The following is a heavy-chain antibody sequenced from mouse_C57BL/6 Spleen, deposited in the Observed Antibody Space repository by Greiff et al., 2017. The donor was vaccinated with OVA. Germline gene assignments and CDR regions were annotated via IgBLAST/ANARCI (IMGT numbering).Heavy chain of an antibody. CDR1: GFTFSDYG. J-gene: IGHJ2*01. Sequence: EVNVVESGGGLVKPGGSLKLSCAASGFTFSDYGMHWVRQAPEKGLEWVAYISSGSSTIYYADTVKGRFTISRDNAKNTLFLQMTSLRSEDTAMYYCATGTGGTYYFDYWGQGTTLTVSS. V-gene: IGHV5-17*01. D-gene: IGHD4-1*01. CDR3: ATGTGGTYYFDY. CDR2: ISSGSSTI.